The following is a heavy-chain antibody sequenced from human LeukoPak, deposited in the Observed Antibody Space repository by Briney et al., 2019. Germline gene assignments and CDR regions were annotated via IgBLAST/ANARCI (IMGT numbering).Heavy chain of an antibody. D-gene: IGHD2-2*01. J-gene: IGHJ4*02. CDR1: GFTFSSYA. Sequence: GGSLRLSCVASGFTFSSYAMSWVRQAPGKGLEWVSAISGSGGSTYYADSVKGRFTISRDNSKNTLYLQMNSLRAEDTAVYYCAKDFRVVPAAMDFDYWGQGTLVTVSS. CDR2: ISGSGGST. V-gene: IGHV3-23*01. CDR3: AKDFRVVPAAMDFDY.